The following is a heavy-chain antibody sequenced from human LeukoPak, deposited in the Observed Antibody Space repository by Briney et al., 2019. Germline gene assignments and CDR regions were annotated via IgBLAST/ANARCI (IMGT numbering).Heavy chain of an antibody. CDR1: GFTFSSYS. Sequence: GGSLRLSCAASGFTFSSYSMNWVRQAPGKGLEWVSYISSSSSTIYYADSVKGRFTISRDNAKNSLYLQMNSLRAEDTAVYYCARGGGHPDYWGQGTLVTVSS. CDR3: ARGGGHPDY. CDR2: ISSSSSTI. J-gene: IGHJ4*02. V-gene: IGHV3-48*01.